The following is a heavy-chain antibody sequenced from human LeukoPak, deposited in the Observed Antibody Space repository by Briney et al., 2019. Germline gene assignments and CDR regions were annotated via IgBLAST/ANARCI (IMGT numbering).Heavy chain of an antibody. V-gene: IGHV4-34*01. Sequence: SETLSLTCAVYGGSFSGYYWSWIRQPPGKGLEWIGEINHSGSTNCNPSLKSRVTISVDTSKNQFSLKLSSVTAADTAVYYCARGPWAYYYDSSGYYYYFDYWGQGTLVTVSS. D-gene: IGHD3-22*01. CDR1: GGSFSGYY. CDR3: ARGPWAYYYDSSGYYYYFDY. J-gene: IGHJ4*02. CDR2: INHSGST.